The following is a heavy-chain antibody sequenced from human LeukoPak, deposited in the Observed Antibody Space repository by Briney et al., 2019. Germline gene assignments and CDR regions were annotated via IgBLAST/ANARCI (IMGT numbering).Heavy chain of an antibody. CDR3: AKGPITYYYGSGSYPIDY. J-gene: IGHJ4*02. CDR1: GGTFSSYA. CDR2: IIPIFGTA. Sequence: SVKVSCKASGGTFSSYAISWVRQAPGQGLEWMGGIIPIFGTANYAQKFQGRVTITADGSTSTAYMELSSLRSEDTAVYYCAKGPITYYYGSGSYPIDYWGQGTLVTVSS. V-gene: IGHV1-69*01. D-gene: IGHD3-10*01.